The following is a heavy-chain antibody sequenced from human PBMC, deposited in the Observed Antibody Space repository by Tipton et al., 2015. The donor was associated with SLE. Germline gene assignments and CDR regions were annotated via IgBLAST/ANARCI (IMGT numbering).Heavy chain of an antibody. CDR3: ARVVGLLGAAGHFDT. Sequence: TLSLTCTVSGGSISRGPYYWNWIRQPAGKALEWIGRIYTSGNTYYNPSLKSRVAISIDTPKNHFSLNLTSVTAADTAVYYCARVVGLLGAAGHFDTWGQGALVTVSS. D-gene: IGHD6-13*01. J-gene: IGHJ4*02. CDR2: IYTSGNT. V-gene: IGHV4-61*02. CDR1: GGSISRGPYY.